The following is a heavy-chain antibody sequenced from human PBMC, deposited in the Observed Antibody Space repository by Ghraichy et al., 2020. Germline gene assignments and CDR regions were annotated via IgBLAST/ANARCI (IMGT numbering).Heavy chain of an antibody. V-gene: IGHV6-1*01. CDR1: GDSVSSNSAA. J-gene: IGHJ4*02. CDR3: ARAGGKWLHPYTYYFGY. CDR2: TYYRSKWYN. Sequence: SQTLSLTCAISGDSVSSNSAAWNWIRQSPSRGLEWLGRTYYRSKWYNDYAVSVKSRITINPDTSKNQFSLQLNSVTPEDTAVYYCARAGGKWLHPYTYYFGYWGQGTLVTVSS. D-gene: IGHD5-24*01.